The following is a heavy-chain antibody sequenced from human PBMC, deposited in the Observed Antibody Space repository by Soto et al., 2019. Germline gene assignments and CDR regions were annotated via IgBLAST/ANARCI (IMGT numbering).Heavy chain of an antibody. CDR1: GYTFTHYY. CDR3: ARPPFPGCINGVCYPCDH. CDR2: INPSGGST. Sequence: QVQLVQSGAEVMKPGASVTVSCKASGYTFTHYYIHWVRQAPGQGLEWMGMINPSGGSTDYAQKFQGRVTMTTDTSTTTGYMELSSLRSDDTAVYYCARPPFPGCINGVCYPCDHWGQGTLVTVSS. V-gene: IGHV1-46*01. D-gene: IGHD2-8*01. J-gene: IGHJ4*02.